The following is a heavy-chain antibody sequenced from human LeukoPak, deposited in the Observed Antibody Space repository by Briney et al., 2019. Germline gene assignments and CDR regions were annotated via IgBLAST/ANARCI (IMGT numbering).Heavy chain of an antibody. D-gene: IGHD3-22*01. V-gene: IGHV3-48*04. J-gene: IGHJ4*02. CDR1: GFTFSSYS. Sequence: GGSLRLSCAASGFTFSSYSMNWVRQAPGKGLEWVSGINWNSDSIGYADSVKGRFTTSRDNAKNSLYLQMNSLRAEDTAVYYCARDRVYYDSSGYLLFDYWGQGTLVTVSS. CDR3: ARDRVYYDSSGYLLFDY. CDR2: INWNSDSI.